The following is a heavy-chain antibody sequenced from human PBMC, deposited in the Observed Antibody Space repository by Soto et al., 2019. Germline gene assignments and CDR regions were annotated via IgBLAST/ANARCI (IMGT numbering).Heavy chain of an antibody. Sequence: GGSLRLSCAASGFTFSSYAMSWVRQAPGKGLEWVSAISGSGGSTYYADSVKGRFTISRDNSKNTLYLQMNSLRAEDTAVYYCVHDYSNSPEFPYYYYYGMDVWGQGTTVTVSS. CDR3: VHDYSNSPEFPYYYYYGMDV. V-gene: IGHV3-23*01. D-gene: IGHD4-4*01. CDR2: ISGSGGST. J-gene: IGHJ6*02. CDR1: GFTFSSYA.